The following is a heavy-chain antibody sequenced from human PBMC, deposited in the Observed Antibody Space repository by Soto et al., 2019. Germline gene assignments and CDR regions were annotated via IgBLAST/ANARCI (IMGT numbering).Heavy chain of an antibody. CDR1: GGSFSGYY. D-gene: IGHD3-10*01. V-gene: IGHV4-34*01. CDR2: INHSGST. J-gene: IGHJ5*02. Sequence: QVQLQQWGAGLLKPSETLSLTCAVYGGSFSGYYWSWIRQPPGKGLEWIGEINHSGSTNYNPSLKSRVTISVDTSKNQFALKLSYVTAADKAVYYCARGRGAGLNWFEPWGQGTLVPVSS. CDR3: ARGRGAGLNWFEP.